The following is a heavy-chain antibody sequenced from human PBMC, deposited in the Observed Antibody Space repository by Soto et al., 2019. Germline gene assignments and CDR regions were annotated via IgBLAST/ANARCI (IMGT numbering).Heavy chain of an antibody. CDR3: ARVMVRGVSDC. J-gene: IGHJ4*02. D-gene: IGHD3-10*01. CDR2: ISSSSSTI. Sequence: GGSLRLSCAASGFTFSSYSMNWVRQAPGKGLEWVSYISSSSSTIYYADSVKGRFTISRDNAKNSLYLQMNSLRAEDTAVYYCARVMVRGVSDCWGQGTLVTVSS. CDR1: GFTFSSYS. V-gene: IGHV3-48*01.